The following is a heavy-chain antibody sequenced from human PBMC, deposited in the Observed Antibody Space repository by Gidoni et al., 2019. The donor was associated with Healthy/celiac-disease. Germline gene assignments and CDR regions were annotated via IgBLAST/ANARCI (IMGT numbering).Heavy chain of an antibody. D-gene: IGHD5-12*01. CDR3: ARSVVATAPLGY. V-gene: IGHV1-18*01. CDR2: ISAYNGNT. CDR1: GYTFTSYG. J-gene: IGHJ4*02. Sequence: QVQLVQSGAEVKNPGASVKVSCQASGYTFTSYGISWVRQAPGQGLEWMGWISAYNGNTNYAQKPQGRVTMTKDTSTSTAYMERRSLRYDDTAVYYCARSVVATAPLGYWGQGTLVTVSS.